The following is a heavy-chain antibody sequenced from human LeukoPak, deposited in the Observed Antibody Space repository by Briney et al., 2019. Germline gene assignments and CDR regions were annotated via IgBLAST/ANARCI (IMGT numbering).Heavy chain of an antibody. Sequence: GGSLRLSCAASGFTVRNDYTSWVRQAPGKGLEWVSVIYNDDRTFYGDSVKGRFIVSRDNSKNTLYLQMKTLRAEDTATYYCAKDSGTWNDSDYWGQGTLVTVSS. D-gene: IGHD1-1*01. J-gene: IGHJ4*02. CDR1: GFTVRNDY. CDR2: IYNDDRT. V-gene: IGHV3-53*01. CDR3: AKDSGTWNDSDY.